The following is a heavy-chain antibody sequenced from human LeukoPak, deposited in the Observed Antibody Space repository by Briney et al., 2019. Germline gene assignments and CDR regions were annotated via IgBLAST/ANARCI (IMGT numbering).Heavy chain of an antibody. CDR3: AGAESYGWFNY. D-gene: IGHD3-10*01. CDR1: GINAIGYG. V-gene: IGHV3-33*01. Sequence: GRSLRLSCAASGINAIGYGMHWVRQAPGKGLEWVADIWHDGYNEHYADSVKGRFSVSRDNPKNTVYLEMTSLRDDDTAVYFCAGAESYGWFNYGGQGSMVTVSS. J-gene: IGHJ4*02. CDR2: IWHDGYNE.